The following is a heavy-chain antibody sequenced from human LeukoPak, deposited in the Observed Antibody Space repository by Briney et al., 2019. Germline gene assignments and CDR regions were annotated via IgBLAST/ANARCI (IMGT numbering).Heavy chain of an antibody. CDR3: ARIAYSSSSDY. J-gene: IGHJ4*02. CDR2: ISSSSSYI. V-gene: IGHV3-21*01. CDR1: GFTFSSYS. D-gene: IGHD6-6*01. Sequence: GVSLRPSCAASGFTFSSYSMNWVRQAPGKGLEWVSSISSSSSYIYYADSVKGRFTISRANAKNSLYLQMNSLRAEDTAVYYCARIAYSSSSDYWGQGTLVTVSS.